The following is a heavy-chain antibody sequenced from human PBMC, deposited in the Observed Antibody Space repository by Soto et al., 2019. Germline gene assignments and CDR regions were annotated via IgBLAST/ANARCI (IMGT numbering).Heavy chain of an antibody. CDR1: GYTFTSYY. CDR3: ARVSLELAYRTPDPYYYGMDV. V-gene: IGHV1-46*01. CDR2: INPSGGST. J-gene: IGHJ6*02. Sequence: EASVKVSCKASGYTFTSYYMHWVRQAPGQGLEWMGIINPSGGSTSYAQKFQGRVTMTRDTSTSTVYMELSSLRSEDTAVYYCARVSLELAYRTPDPYYYGMDVWGQGTTVTVSS. D-gene: IGHD3-16*01.